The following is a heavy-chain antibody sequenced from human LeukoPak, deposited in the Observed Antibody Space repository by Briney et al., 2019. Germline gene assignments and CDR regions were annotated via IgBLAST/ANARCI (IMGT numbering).Heavy chain of an antibody. Sequence: SETLSLTCAVYGGSFSGYYWSWIRQPPGKGLEWIGEINHSGSTNYNPSLKSRVTISVDTSKNQFSLKLSSVTAADTAVYYCARVLFWSGYPIFDYYYYYGMDVWGQGTTVTVSS. D-gene: IGHD3-3*01. CDR2: INHSGST. V-gene: IGHV4-34*01. J-gene: IGHJ6*02. CDR1: GGSFSGYY. CDR3: ARVLFWSGYPIFDYYYYYGMDV.